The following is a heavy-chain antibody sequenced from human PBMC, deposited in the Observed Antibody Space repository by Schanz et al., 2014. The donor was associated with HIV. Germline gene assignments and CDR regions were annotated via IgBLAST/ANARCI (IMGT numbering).Heavy chain of an antibody. V-gene: IGHV1-2*02. Sequence: QVQLVQSGPEARKPGASVKVSCKASGYTFIDYYIHWVRQAPGQGPEWMGYIKPNSCDSIYAQKFRDRVPMTRDASMSTASVELSRLTSDDTAVFFCTINQYQLLPFAYGGHGTLVSVSS. D-gene: IGHD6-6*01. CDR3: TINQYQLLPFAY. J-gene: IGHJ4*01. CDR2: IKPNSCDS. CDR1: GYTFIDYY.